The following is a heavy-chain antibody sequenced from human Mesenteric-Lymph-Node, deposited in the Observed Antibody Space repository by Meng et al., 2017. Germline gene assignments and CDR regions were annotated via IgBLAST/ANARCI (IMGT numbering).Heavy chain of an antibody. CDR1: GYTFTSYA. D-gene: IGHD4-17*01. V-gene: IGHV1-18*01. Sequence: ASVKVSCKASGYTFTSYAMNWVRQAPGQGLEWMGWISAYNGNTNYAQKLQGRVTMTTDTSTSTAYMELRSLRSDDTAVYYCAREPGDYVFWFDPWGQGTLVTVSS. CDR3: AREPGDYVFWFDP. J-gene: IGHJ5*02. CDR2: ISAYNGNT.